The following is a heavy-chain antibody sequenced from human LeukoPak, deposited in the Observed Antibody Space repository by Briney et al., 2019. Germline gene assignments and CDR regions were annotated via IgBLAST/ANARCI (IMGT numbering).Heavy chain of an antibody. CDR1: GYTFTGYY. CDR2: ISHDGTNK. J-gene: IGHJ4*02. V-gene: IGHV3-30-3*01. CDR3: ARHRGPSLHSSGYFDY. Sequence: SCKASGYTFTGYYMHWVRQAPGKGLEWVAVISHDGTNKYYADSVKGRFTISRDNSKNTLYLQMNSLRTEDTAVYYCARHRGPSLHSSGYFDYWGQGTLVTVSS. D-gene: IGHD3-22*01.